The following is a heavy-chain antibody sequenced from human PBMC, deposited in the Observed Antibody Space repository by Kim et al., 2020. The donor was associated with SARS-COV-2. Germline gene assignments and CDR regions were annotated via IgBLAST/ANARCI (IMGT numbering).Heavy chain of an antibody. CDR2: IKQDGSEK. V-gene: IGHV3-7*01. CDR3: ARGSDFYYYGRGV. J-gene: IGHJ6*01. D-gene: IGHD2-21*01. Sequence: GGSLRLSCAASGFTFSSYSMNWVRQAPGKGLEWVANIKQDGSEKYFVDSVKGRFTISRDNANNLLHLQMNSLRAEDTAGYYCARGSDFYYYGRGVWGQR. CDR1: GFTFSSYS.